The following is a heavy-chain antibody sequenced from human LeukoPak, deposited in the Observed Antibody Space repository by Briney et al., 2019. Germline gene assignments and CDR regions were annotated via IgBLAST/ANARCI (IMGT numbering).Heavy chain of an antibody. J-gene: IGHJ4*02. D-gene: IGHD5-24*01. Sequence: GGSLRLSCAASGFTFSSYWMSWVRQAPGKGLEWVANIKRDGSEKYYVDSVKGRFTISRDNAQNSLYLQMNSLRVEDTAVYYCARDRGAYAREYWGQGTLATVSS. CDR1: GFTFSSYW. CDR3: ARDRGAYAREY. V-gene: IGHV3-7*03. CDR2: IKRDGSEK.